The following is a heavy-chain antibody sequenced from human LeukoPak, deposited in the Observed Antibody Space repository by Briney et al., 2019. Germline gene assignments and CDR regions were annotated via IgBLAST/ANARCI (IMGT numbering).Heavy chain of an antibody. V-gene: IGHV4-39*01. CDR1: GGSISSSSYY. Sequence: SETLSLTCNVSGGSISSSSYYWGWIRQPPGKGLEWIGSIYYSGSTYYNPSLKSRVTISVDTSKNQFSLKLSSVTAADTAVYYCARHIGSSSSPLRYWGQGTLVTVSS. J-gene: IGHJ4*02. D-gene: IGHD6-6*01. CDR3: ARHIGSSSSPLRY. CDR2: IYYSGST.